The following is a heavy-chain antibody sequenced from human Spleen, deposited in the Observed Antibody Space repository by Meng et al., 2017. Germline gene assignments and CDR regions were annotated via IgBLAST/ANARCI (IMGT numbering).Heavy chain of an antibody. CDR2: IIPMFRTA. CDR1: GGTFSNYA. Sequence: SVKVSCKASGGTFSNYAFNWVRQAPGQGLEWMGGIIPMFRTANSSPRFQGRVTITADESTSTAYMELSSLRSEDTAVYYCARERETGIFDLWGQGNLVTVAS. CDR3: ARERETGIFDL. D-gene: IGHD1-1*01. J-gene: IGHJ4*02. V-gene: IGHV1-69*13.